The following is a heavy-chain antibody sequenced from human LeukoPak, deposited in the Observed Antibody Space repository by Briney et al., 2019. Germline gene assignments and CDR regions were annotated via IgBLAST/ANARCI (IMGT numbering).Heavy chain of an antibody. CDR2: SSAYNGNT. D-gene: IGHD3-16*01. J-gene: IGHJ4*02. Sequence: ASVKVSCMSSGYIFTSYGVGCLLQAPAQGLEWIGWSSAYNGNTNYTQKLQGRVTMTTDTSTSTAYMELRSLRSDDTAVYYCARGGPAARLITFGGVTDYWGQGTLVTVSS. CDR3: ARGGPAARLITFGGVTDY. V-gene: IGHV1-18*01. CDR1: GYIFTSYG.